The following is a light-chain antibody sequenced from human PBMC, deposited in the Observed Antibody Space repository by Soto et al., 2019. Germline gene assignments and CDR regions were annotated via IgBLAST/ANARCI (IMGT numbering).Light chain of an antibody. Sequence: EIVLTQSPGTLSLSPGERATLSCRASQSVRSNFLAWYQQKPGQAPRLLIYDTSKRATGIPARFSGSGSGTDFFLTISSLAPEDIAVYYCQHRSNWPPGFGQGTRLEIK. CDR2: DTS. V-gene: IGKV3-11*01. CDR3: QHRSNWPPG. CDR1: QSVRSNF. J-gene: IGKJ5*01.